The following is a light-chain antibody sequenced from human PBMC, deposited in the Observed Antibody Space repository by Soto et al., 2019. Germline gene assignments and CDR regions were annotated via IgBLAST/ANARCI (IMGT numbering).Light chain of an antibody. CDR3: QQSLNPKT. Sequence: EIVMTQSPATLSVSPGERATLSCRASQSVSSNLAWYQQKPGQAPRLLIYGASTRATGIPDRFSGSGSGTDFTLTIDRLEPEDFAVYYCQQSLNPKTFGQGTKVDNK. CDR2: GAS. CDR1: QSVSSN. J-gene: IGKJ1*01. V-gene: IGKV3D-15*01.